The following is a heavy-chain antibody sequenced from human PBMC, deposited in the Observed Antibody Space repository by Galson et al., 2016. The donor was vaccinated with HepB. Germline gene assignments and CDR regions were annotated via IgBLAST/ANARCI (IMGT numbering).Heavy chain of an antibody. CDR1: GGSVSSSSH. CDR2: LFYGGHT. D-gene: IGHD2-8*01. V-gene: IGHV4-39*01. Sequence: LSLTCTVSGGSVSSSSHWGWIRQSPGRGLEWIASLFYGGHTYYNPSLRSRVRMSADTSKSQFSLELTSVTAADTAVYYCAVLLVYVRVWGQGTPVAVSS. CDR3: AVLLVYVRV. J-gene: IGHJ4*02.